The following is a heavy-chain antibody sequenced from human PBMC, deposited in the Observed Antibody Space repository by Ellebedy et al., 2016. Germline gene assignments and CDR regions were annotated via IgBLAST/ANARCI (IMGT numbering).Heavy chain of an antibody. J-gene: IGHJ3*02. V-gene: IGHV3-30*04. Sequence: GESLKISCAASGFTFSSYTVHWVRQAPGKGLEWVAVISYDGSNKYYADSVKGRFSISRDNSKNTLYLQMNSLRAEDTAVYYCVRVGIPVVIGDVFDIWGQGTMVTVSS. CDR3: VRVGIPVVIGDVFDI. CDR2: ISYDGSNK. D-gene: IGHD3-22*01. CDR1: GFTFSSYT.